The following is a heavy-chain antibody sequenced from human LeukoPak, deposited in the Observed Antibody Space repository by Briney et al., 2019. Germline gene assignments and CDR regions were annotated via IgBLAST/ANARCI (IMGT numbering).Heavy chain of an antibody. V-gene: IGHV3-30*02. J-gene: IGHJ4*02. D-gene: IGHD3-3*01. CDR3: AKDEIFGSSWTFDY. Sequence: GGSLRLSCAASGYTFRRNGMHWVRQAPGKGLEWVAFIRSDGTIKYYADSVKGRFTISKDNSKNTLYLQMNSLRTEDTAVYYCAKDEIFGSSWTFDYWGQGTLVTVSS. CDR2: IRSDGTIK. CDR1: GYTFRRNG.